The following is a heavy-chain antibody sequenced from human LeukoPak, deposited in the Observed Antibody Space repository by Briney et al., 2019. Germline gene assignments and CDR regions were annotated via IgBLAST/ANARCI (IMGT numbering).Heavy chain of an antibody. CDR2: IIPIFGTA. D-gene: IGHD3-10*01. CDR3: AKSVWWFGELSGGFDI. V-gene: IGHV1-69*06. J-gene: IGHJ3*02. Sequence: SVKVSCKASGGTFSSYAISWVRQAPGQGLEWMGGIIPIFGTANYAQKFQGRVTITADKSTSTAYMELSSLRSEDTAVYYCAKSVWWFGELSGGFDIWGQGTMVTVSS. CDR1: GGTFSSYA.